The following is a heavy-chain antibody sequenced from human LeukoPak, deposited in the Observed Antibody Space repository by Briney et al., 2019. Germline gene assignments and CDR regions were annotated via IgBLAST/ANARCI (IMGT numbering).Heavy chain of an antibody. V-gene: IGHV3-74*01. D-gene: IGHD1-26*01. CDR2: IDGDGSST. J-gene: IGHJ4*02. CDR1: GFTFSSYW. CDR3: ARTIVGAAFDY. Sequence: GGSLRLSCAASGFTFSSYWMHWVGQAPGKGLVWVSRIDGDGSSTSYADSVKGRFTISRDNAKNTLYLQMNSLRAEDTAVYYCARTIVGAAFDYWGQGTLVTVSS.